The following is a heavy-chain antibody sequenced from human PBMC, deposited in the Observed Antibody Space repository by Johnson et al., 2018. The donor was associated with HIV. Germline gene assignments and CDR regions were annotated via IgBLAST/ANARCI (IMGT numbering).Heavy chain of an antibody. J-gene: IGHJ3*02. V-gene: IGHV3-13*01. CDR3: ARGSSYYYDSSGSDAFDI. Sequence: VQLVESGGELVQPGGSLRLSCAASGFTFSSYAMHWVRQATGKGLEWVSALGTAGDTSYPGSVKGRFTISRENAKNSLYLQMNSLRAGDTAVYYCARGSSYYYDSSGSDAFDIWGQGTMVTVSS. CDR1: GFTFSSYA. CDR2: LGTAGDT. D-gene: IGHD3-22*01.